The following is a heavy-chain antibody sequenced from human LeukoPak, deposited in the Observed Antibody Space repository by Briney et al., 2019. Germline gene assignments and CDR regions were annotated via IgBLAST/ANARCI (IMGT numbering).Heavy chain of an antibody. D-gene: IGHD6-19*01. CDR1: GGSISSSSYY. V-gene: IGHV4-39*01. Sequence: SETLSLTCTVSGGSISSSSYYWGWIRQPPGKGLEWIGSIYYSGSTYYNPSLKSRVTISVDTSKNQFSLKLSSVTAADTAVYYCARGVGQWLFRRWFDPWGQGTLVTVSS. CDR2: IYYSGST. CDR3: ARGVGQWLFRRWFDP. J-gene: IGHJ5*02.